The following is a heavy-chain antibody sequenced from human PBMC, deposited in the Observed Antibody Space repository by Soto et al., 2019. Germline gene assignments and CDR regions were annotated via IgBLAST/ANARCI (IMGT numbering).Heavy chain of an antibody. CDR2: IYYTAST. V-gene: IGHV4-30-4*01. D-gene: IGHD3-3*01. Sequence: QVRLQESGPGLVKPSQTLSLTCTVSGGSISSGDYFWSWVRQPPGKGLEWIGYIYYTASTSYNPSLKSRITMSVDTSKNQFSLKVSSVTAADTAVYFCARDDGYYRLYDYWGQGTLVTVSS. J-gene: IGHJ4*02. CDR1: GGSISSGDYF. CDR3: ARDDGYYRLYDY.